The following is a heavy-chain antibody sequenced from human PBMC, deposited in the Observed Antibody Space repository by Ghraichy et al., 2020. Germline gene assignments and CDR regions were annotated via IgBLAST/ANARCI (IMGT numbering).Heavy chain of an antibody. V-gene: IGHV3-74*01. D-gene: IGHD6-19*01. Sequence: GESLNISCAASGFTFSNYLMYWVRQAPGKGLVWVSRINSDGSTTNYADSVKGRFTISRDNAKNTLYLQMNSLRAEDTAVYYCARVGYSSGWYFFDYWGQGTLVTVSS. CDR3: ARVGYSSGWYFFDY. J-gene: IGHJ4*02. CDR1: GFTFSNYL. CDR2: INSDGSTT.